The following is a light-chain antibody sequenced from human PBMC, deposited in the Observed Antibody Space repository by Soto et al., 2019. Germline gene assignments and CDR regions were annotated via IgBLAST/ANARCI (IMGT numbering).Light chain of an antibody. J-gene: IGKJ1*01. CDR3: QQSYSIPPT. CDR2: GAS. V-gene: IGKV1-39*01. Sequence: DIQMTQSPSSLSASVGDRVTITCRTSQNIGSFLNWYHQRPGKPPKLLIYGASTLQTGVPPRFSGTRSGTDFTLTISSLQPEDFATYYCQQSYSIPPTFGQGTTVEGK. CDR1: QNIGSF.